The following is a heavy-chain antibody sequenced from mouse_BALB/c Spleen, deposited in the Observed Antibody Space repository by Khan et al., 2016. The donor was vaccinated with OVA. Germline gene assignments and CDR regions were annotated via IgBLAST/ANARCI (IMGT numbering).Heavy chain of an antibody. Sequence: VQLKESGAELVKPGASVKLSCTASGFNIKDTYMHWVKQRPEQGLEWIGRIDPANGNTKYDPKFQGKATIKADTSSNTAYLTLSSLTSEDTDVYYFARPDDYGFAYWGQGTLVTVSA. CDR3: ARPDDYGFAY. CDR2: IDPANGNT. V-gene: IGHV14-3*02. CDR1: GFNIKDTY. D-gene: IGHD2-4*01. J-gene: IGHJ3*01.